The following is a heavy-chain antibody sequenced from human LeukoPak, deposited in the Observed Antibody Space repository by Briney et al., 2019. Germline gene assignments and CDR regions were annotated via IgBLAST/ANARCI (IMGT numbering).Heavy chain of an antibody. J-gene: IGHJ6*03. Sequence: PGGSLRLSCAPSGFTFRNYAMHWVRQAPGKGLEWVAVISYAGSNEHYADSVKGGFTISRDNAKNSLYLQLNSLRAEDTAVYYCARDWQTVDGNYYYMDVWGKGTTVTISS. CDR3: ARDWQTVDGNYYYMDV. V-gene: IGHV3-30*04. CDR1: GFTFRNYA. CDR2: ISYAGSNE. D-gene: IGHD4-17*01.